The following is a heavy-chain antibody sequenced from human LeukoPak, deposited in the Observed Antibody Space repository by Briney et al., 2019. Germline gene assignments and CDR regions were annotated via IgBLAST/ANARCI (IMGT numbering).Heavy chain of an antibody. CDR3: ARGRLRSPIRTDY. J-gene: IGHJ4*02. CDR2: IYHSGST. Sequence: SETLSLTCTVSGGSISSGGYYWSWIRQPPGNGLEWIGYIYHSGSTYYNPSLKSRVTISVDRSKNQFSLKLSSVTAADTAVYYCARGRLRSPIRTDYWGQGTLVTVSS. V-gene: IGHV4-30-2*01. CDR1: GGSISSGGYY. D-gene: IGHD3-3*01.